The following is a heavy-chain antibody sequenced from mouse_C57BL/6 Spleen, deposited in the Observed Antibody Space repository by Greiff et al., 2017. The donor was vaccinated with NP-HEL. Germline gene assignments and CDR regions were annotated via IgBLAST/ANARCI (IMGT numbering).Heavy chain of an antibody. V-gene: IGHV2-2*01. Sequence: VQLQESGPGLVQPSQSLSITCTVSGFSLTSYGVHWVRQSPGKGLEWLGVIWSGGSTDYNAAFISRLSISKDNSKSQVFFKMNSLQADDTAIYYCARNVDDGYHWYFDVWGTGTTVTVSS. CDR3: ARNVDDGYHWYFDV. J-gene: IGHJ1*03. CDR2: IWSGGST. D-gene: IGHD2-3*01. CDR1: GFSLTSYG.